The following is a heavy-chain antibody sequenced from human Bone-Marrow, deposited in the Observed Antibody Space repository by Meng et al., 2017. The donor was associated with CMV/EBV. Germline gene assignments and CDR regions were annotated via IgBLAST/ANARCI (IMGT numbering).Heavy chain of an antibody. D-gene: IGHD1-26*01. Sequence: SETLSLTCDVHGGSLSDHYWNWIRQSPGKGLEWIGEINHSGSTNYNPSLKSRVTISVDTSKKQISLKLSSVTAADTAVYYCARRSIVGATINYWGQGTLVTVSS. CDR3: ARRSIVGATINY. V-gene: IGHV4-34*01. CDR1: GGSLSDHY. J-gene: IGHJ4*02. CDR2: INHSGST.